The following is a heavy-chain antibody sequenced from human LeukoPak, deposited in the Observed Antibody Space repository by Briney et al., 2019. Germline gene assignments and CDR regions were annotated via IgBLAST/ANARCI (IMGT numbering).Heavy chain of an antibody. J-gene: IGHJ6*03. D-gene: IGHD1-26*01. CDR2: IRYDGSNK. Sequence: PGGSLRLSCAASGFTFSDYGIHWVRQAPGKGLEWVAFIRYDGSNKNYADSVKGRFTISRDNSKNTLYLQMNSLRAEDTAVFYCAKVVRQRYSGWSEDYNYYMGVWGKGTTVTISS. V-gene: IGHV3-30*02. CDR3: AKVVRQRYSGWSEDYNYYMGV. CDR1: GFTFSDYG.